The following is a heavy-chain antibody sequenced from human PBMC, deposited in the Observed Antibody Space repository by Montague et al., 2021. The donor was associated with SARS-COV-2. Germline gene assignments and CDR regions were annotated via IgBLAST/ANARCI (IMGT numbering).Heavy chain of an antibody. D-gene: IGHD3-22*01. CDR1: GGSISATDCY. CDR2: IHSSGGT. V-gene: IGHV4-39*07. CDR3: ARDYYDSTGLNWFDP. Sequence: SETLSLTCTVSGGSISATDCYWAWIRQPPGKGLEWVGSIHSSGGTNYNPSLKSRLTTSVDSSANQFSLKLTSVTAADTAVYYCARDYYDSTGLNWFDPWGQGLLVTVSS. J-gene: IGHJ5*02.